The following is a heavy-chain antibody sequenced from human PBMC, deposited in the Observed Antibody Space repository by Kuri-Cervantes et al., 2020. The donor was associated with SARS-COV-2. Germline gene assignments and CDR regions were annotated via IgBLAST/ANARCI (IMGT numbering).Heavy chain of an antibody. Sequence: ASVKVSCKASGYTFSHYGINWVRQAPGKGLEWMGGFDPEDGETIYAQKFQGRVTMTEDTSTDTAYMELSSLRSEDTAVYYCATAPAVVAANWFDPWGQGTLVTVSS. CDR1: GYTFSHYG. CDR3: ATAPAVVAANWFDP. CDR2: FDPEDGET. V-gene: IGHV1-24*01. D-gene: IGHD2-15*01. J-gene: IGHJ5*02.